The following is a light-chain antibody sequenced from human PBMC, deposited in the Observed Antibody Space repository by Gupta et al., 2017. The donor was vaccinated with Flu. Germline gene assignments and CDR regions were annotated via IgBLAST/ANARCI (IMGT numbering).Light chain of an antibody. CDR1: QSISSY. V-gene: IGKV1-39*01. Sequence: PMTQSPSPLSASVGDRVTITCRASQSISSYLNWYQQKPGKAPTRLIYAASSLQRGVPSRFSGSGSGTEFTLTISSLETEDFAISSCRQSDRSPRPFGEGTKVEIK. CDR3: RQSDRSPRP. J-gene: IGKJ1*01. CDR2: AAS.